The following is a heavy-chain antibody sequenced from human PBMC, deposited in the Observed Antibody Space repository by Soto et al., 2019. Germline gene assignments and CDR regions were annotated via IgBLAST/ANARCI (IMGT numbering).Heavy chain of an antibody. CDR1: GFTFSLHS. D-gene: IGHD3-9*01. V-gene: IGHV3-48*01. J-gene: IGHJ6*02. CDR2: ISTGSTNI. CDR3: ARGVRTDYYQYYGMDV. Sequence: VGSLRLSGSASGFTFSLHSMSWVRQAPGKGLEWVSYISTGSTNIHYADSVKGRFTISRDSASSSLYLQMNSLRGDDTAVYYCARGVRTDYYQYYGMDVWGQGTTVTVSS.